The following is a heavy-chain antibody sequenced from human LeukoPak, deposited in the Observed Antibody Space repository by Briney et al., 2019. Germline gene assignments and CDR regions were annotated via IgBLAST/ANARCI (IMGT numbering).Heavy chain of an antibody. Sequence: SETLSLTCTVSGGPISSYYWSWIRQPPGKGLEWIGHIYYSGSTNYNPSLKSRVTISVDTSKNQFSLKLSSVTAADTAVYYCARETVAGTWNWFDPWGQGTLVSVSS. CDR1: GGPISSYY. V-gene: IGHV4-59*01. J-gene: IGHJ5*02. CDR2: IYYSGST. D-gene: IGHD6-19*01. CDR3: ARETVAGTWNWFDP.